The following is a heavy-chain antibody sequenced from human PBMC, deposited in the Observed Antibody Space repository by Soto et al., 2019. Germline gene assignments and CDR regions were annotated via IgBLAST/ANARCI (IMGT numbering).Heavy chain of an antibody. D-gene: IGHD6-13*01. CDR1: GFTFSTHA. CDR3: ARDQTGITTAGGGRIDR. J-gene: IGHJ5*02. CDR2: VSFDGSNK. Sequence: GGSLRLSCAASGFTFSTHAMHWVRQAPGKGLECVAIVSFDGSNKYYSDSVKGRFTISRDNSKNTLYLQMSGLTPEDTAFYYCARDQTGITTAGGGRIDRWGQGTLVTVSS. V-gene: IGHV3-30-3*01.